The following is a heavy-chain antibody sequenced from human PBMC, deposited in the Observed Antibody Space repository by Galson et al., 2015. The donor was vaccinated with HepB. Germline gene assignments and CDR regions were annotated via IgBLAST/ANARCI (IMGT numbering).Heavy chain of an antibody. CDR3: ARDSEAPGQVVDY. V-gene: IGHV1-2*02. Sequence: SVKVSCKASGYTFIGYYMHWVRQAPGQELEWMGWINSDSGGTKYAQKFQGRVTMTRDTSINTAYMELTRLRSDDTAVYYCARDSEAPGQVVDYWGQGTLVTVSS. D-gene: IGHD1-26*01. CDR1: GYTFIGYY. J-gene: IGHJ4*02. CDR2: INSDSGGT.